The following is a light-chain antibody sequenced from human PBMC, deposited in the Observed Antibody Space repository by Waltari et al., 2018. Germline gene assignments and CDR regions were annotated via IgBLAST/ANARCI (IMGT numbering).Light chain of an antibody. J-gene: IGKJ4*02. Sequence: EIALTQFPGPLPLSPGERATLSCRASPTVRPTYLAWYQQKPGQAPTLLIYGASSRATGIPDRFSGSGSGTDFSLTISSLEPEDFAVYYCQQYDSSPLTFGGGTKVEIK. CDR2: GAS. CDR1: PTVRPTY. CDR3: QQYDSSPLT. V-gene: IGKV3-20*01.